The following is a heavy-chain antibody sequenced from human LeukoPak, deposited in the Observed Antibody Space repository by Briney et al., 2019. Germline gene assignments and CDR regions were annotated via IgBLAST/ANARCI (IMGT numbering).Heavy chain of an antibody. CDR2: IYYSGST. J-gene: IGHJ4*02. Sequence: PSETLSLTCTVSGGSISSSSYYWGWIRQPPGKGLEWIGSIYYSGSTYYNPSLKSRVTISVDTSKNQFSLKLSSVTAADTAVYYCARPSSGLRYFDWLLWGQGTLVTVSS. CDR1: GGSISSSSYY. D-gene: IGHD3-9*01. V-gene: IGHV4-39*01. CDR3: ARPSSGLRYFDWLL.